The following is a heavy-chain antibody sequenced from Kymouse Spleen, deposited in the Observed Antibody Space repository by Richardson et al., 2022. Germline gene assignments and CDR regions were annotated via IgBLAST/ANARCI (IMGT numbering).Heavy chain of an antibody. CDR1: GFTFSSYW. CDR3: ARDGGEQWPYYYYYYGMDV. Sequence: EVQLVESGGGLVQPGGSLRLSCAASGFTFSSYWMSWVRQAPGKGLEWVANIKQDGSEKYYVDSVKGRFTISRDNAKNSLYLQMNSLRAEDTAVYYCARDGGEQWPYYYYYYGMDVWGQGTTVTVSS. D-gene: IGHD6-19*01. CDR2: IKQDGSEK. V-gene: IGHV3-7*01. J-gene: IGHJ6*02.